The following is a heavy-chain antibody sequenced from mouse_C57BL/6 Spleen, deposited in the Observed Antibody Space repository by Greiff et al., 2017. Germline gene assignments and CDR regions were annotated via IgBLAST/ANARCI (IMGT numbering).Heavy chain of an antibody. D-gene: IGHD1-1*01. Sequence: EVQLQQSGPELVKPGDSVKISCKASGYSFTGYFMNWVMQSHGKSLEWIGRINPYNGATFYNQKFKGKATLTVDQSSSTAHMELRSLTSEDSAVYYCAREGLRSYAMDYWGQGTSVTVSS. CDR1: GYSFTGYF. V-gene: IGHV1-20*01. CDR3: AREGLRSYAMDY. J-gene: IGHJ4*01. CDR2: INPYNGAT.